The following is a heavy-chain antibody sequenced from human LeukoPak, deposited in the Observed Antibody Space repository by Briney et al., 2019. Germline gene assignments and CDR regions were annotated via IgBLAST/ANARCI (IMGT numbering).Heavy chain of an antibody. CDR1: GGTFSSYA. CDR2: IIPIFGTA. D-gene: IGHD6-13*01. J-gene: IGHJ4*02. V-gene: IGHV1-69*05. CDR3: AREGGIAAAVDY. Sequence: SVKVSCKASGGTFSSYAISRVRQAPGQGLEWMGRIIPIFGTANYAQKFQGRVTITTDESTSTAYMELSSLRSEDTAVYYCAREGGIAAAVDYWGQGTLVTVSS.